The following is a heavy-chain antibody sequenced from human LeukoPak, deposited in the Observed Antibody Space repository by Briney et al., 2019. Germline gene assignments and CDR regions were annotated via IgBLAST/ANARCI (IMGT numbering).Heavy chain of an antibody. D-gene: IGHD4-17*01. CDR3: ARVHGDYSYFQH. J-gene: IGHJ1*01. Sequence: SETLSLTCTVSGGSISSSSYYWGWIRQPPGKGLEWIGSIYHSGSTYYNPSLKSRVTISVDTSKNQFSLKLCSVTAADTAVYYCARVHGDYSYFQHWGQGTLVTVSS. V-gene: IGHV4-39*07. CDR1: GGSISSSSYY. CDR2: IYHSGST.